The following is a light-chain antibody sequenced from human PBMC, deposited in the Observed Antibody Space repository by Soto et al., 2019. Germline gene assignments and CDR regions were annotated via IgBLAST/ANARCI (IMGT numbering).Light chain of an antibody. Sequence: EIVLPQSPGTLSLSPGERATLSCRASQSVSSSHLAWYQQKPGQAPRLLIYGASSRATGIPDRFSGSGSGTDFTLTISRLEPEDFAVYYCQQYGSSPPITFGGGTKVEIK. J-gene: IGKJ4*01. CDR2: GAS. CDR3: QQYGSSPPIT. V-gene: IGKV3-20*01. CDR1: QSVSSSH.